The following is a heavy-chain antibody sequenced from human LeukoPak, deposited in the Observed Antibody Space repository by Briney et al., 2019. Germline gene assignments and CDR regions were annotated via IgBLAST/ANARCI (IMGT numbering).Heavy chain of an antibody. CDR3: ARDRGLPRYYFDY. Sequence: ASVKVSRKASGYTFTSYYMHWVRQAPGQGLEWMGLINPSGGTTRYAQKFQGRVTMTRDLSTSTDYMELSSLRSDDTAVYYCARDRGLPRYYFDYWGQGTLVTVSS. CDR2: INPSGGTT. CDR1: GYTFTSYY. V-gene: IGHV1-46*01. J-gene: IGHJ4*02. D-gene: IGHD3-10*01.